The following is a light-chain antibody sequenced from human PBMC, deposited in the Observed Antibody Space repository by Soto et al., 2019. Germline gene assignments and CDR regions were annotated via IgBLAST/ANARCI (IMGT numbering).Light chain of an antibody. J-gene: IGKJ1*01. CDR1: QTISSW. V-gene: IGKV1-5*01. CDR3: QHCDTSWP. Sequence: DIQMTQSPSTLSASVGDRVTITCRASQTISSWLAWYQQKPGKAPKVLILNASTLGSGVPSRFSGSGSGTEFTLTISGLQPDDFATYYCQHCDTSWPFGQGTKV. CDR2: NAS.